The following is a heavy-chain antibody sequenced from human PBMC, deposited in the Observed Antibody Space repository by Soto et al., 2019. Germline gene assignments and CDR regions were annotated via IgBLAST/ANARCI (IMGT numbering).Heavy chain of an antibody. J-gene: IGHJ4*02. CDR3: ARDGRERQWQDFFDY. CDR1: GFTFSSYA. D-gene: IGHD6-19*01. V-gene: IGHV3-30*04. Sequence: PGGSLRLSCAASGFTFSSYAIHWVRQAPGEGLEWVAVMSHDGRNKYYAESVKGRFTISRDNSKNTLYLQMNSLRPEDTAVYYCARDGRERQWQDFFDYWGQGTLVTVSS. CDR2: MSHDGRNK.